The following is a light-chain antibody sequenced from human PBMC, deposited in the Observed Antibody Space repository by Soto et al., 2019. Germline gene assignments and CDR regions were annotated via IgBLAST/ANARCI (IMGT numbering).Light chain of an antibody. Sequence: EIFLTQSPDTLSLSPGERATLTCRASQSVTNYIAWYQQRPGQAPRLLIYDASNRATGVPARFSGSRSGTEFTLSISSPQSEHLGVYYCQQHGTSTITFGQGKRLE. CDR1: QSVTNY. CDR2: DAS. CDR3: QQHGTSTIT. V-gene: IGKV3-11*01. J-gene: IGKJ5*01.